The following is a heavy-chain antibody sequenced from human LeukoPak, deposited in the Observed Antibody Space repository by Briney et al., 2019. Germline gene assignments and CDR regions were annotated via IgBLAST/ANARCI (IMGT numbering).Heavy chain of an antibody. D-gene: IGHD1-26*01. CDR2: IIPIFGTA. CDR1: GGTFSSYA. V-gene: IGHV1-69*13. J-gene: IGHJ4*02. Sequence: SVKVSCKASGGTFSSYAISWVRQAPGQGLEWMGGIIPIFGTANYAQKFQGRVTITADESTSTAYMELSSLRSEDTAVYYCATAPVVGATSLYYFDYWGQGTLVTVSS. CDR3: ATAPVVGATSLYYFDY.